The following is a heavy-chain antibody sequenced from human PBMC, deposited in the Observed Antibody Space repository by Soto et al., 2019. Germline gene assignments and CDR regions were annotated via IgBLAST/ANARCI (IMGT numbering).Heavy chain of an antibody. Sequence: PSETLSLTCTVSGGSISSYYWSWIRQPPGKGLEWIGYIYYSGSTNYNPSLKSRVTISVDTSKNQFSLKLSSVTAADTAVYYCARVSPWELHHGMGVWGQGTTVTVSS. D-gene: IGHD1-26*01. CDR1: GGSISSYY. CDR2: IYYSGST. CDR3: ARVSPWELHHGMGV. J-gene: IGHJ6*02. V-gene: IGHV4-59*01.